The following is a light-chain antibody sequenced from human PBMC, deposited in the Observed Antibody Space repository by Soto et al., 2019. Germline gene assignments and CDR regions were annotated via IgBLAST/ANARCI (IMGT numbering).Light chain of an antibody. CDR2: EGS. Sequence: QSALTQPASVSGSPGQSITISCTGTSSDVGSYNLVSWYQQHPGKAPKLMIYEGSKRPSGISDRFSGSKSGNTASLTISGLQAEDEAEYYCCSSADSSRIYVFGSGTKLTVL. V-gene: IGLV2-23*01. CDR3: CSSADSSRIYV. J-gene: IGLJ1*01. CDR1: SSDVGSYNL.